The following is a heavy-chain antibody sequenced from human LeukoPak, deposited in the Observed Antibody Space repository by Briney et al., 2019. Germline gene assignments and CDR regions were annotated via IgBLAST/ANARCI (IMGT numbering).Heavy chain of an antibody. V-gene: IGHV3-9*01. D-gene: IGHD3-22*01. CDR2: ISWNSGSI. Sequence: QSGGSLRLSCAASGFTFDDYAMHWVRQAPGKGLEWVSGISWNSGSIGYADSVKGRFTISRDNAKNSLYLQMNSLRAEDTALYYCAKGPMIAGGYFDYWGQGTLVTVSS. CDR1: GFTFDDYA. J-gene: IGHJ4*02. CDR3: AKGPMIAGGYFDY.